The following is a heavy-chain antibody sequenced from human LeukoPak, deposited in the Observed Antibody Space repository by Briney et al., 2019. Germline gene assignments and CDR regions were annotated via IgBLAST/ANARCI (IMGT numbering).Heavy chain of an antibody. D-gene: IGHD6-19*01. Sequence: PGGSLRLSCAASGFTFDDYAMHWVRQAPGKGLEWVSGISWNSGSMGYADSVKGRFTISRDNAKNSLYLQMNSLRAEDTALYYCAKGSSSGWYSYMDVWGQGTTVTVSS. V-gene: IGHV3-9*01. CDR2: ISWNSGSM. J-gene: IGHJ6*02. CDR3: AKGSSSGWYSYMDV. CDR1: GFTFDDYA.